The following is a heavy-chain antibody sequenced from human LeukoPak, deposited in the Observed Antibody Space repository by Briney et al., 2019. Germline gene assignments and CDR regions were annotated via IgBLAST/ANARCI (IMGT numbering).Heavy chain of an antibody. V-gene: IGHV3-73*01. CDR1: GFTFSASV. CDR3: TRHLSYLVNAFDI. CDR2: IRSKANSYAT. Sequence: PGGSLKLSCAASGFTFSASVMHWVRQASGKGLEWVGRIRSKANSYATAYAASVKGRFTISRDDSKNTAYLQMNSLKTDDTAVYYCTRHLSYLVNAFDIWGQGTLVTVSS. D-gene: IGHD2/OR15-2a*01. J-gene: IGHJ3*02.